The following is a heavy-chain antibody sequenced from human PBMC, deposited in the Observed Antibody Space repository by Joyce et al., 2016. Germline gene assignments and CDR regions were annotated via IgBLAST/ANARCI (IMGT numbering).Heavy chain of an antibody. CDR1: GFTFSSYS. D-gene: IGHD2-8*01. CDR2: LSSSSSYI. CDR3: ARSSYTNGIFDY. V-gene: IGHV3-21*01. J-gene: IGHJ4*02. Sequence: EVQLVESGGGLVKPGGSLRLSCAASGFTFSSYSMSWFRQDPGKGLEGVSSLSSSSSYIKYTDSVKGRFTISRDNAKNSLYLQMNSLRVEDTAVYYCARSSYTNGIFDYWGQGTLVTVSS.